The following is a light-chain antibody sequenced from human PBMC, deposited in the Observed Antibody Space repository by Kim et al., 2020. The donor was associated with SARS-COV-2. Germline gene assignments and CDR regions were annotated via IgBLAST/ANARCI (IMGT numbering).Light chain of an antibody. CDR3: QAWDSSTHNYV. CDR1: KFVHYY. J-gene: IGLJ1*01. CDR2: QHH. Sequence: PCQPALISCSRYKFVHYYVSSYQQTPRQSTVVLIYQHHHRPSGIPDRFSGSISGNTATLTISGTQAMDEADYYCQAWDSSTHNYVFGAGTKVTVL. V-gene: IGLV3-1*01.